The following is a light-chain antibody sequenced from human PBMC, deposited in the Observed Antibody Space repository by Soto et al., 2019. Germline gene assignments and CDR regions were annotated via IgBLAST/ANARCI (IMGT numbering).Light chain of an antibody. V-gene: IGLV1-40*01. CDR2: GNK. CDR1: GSNIGAGYD. CDR3: QSYDSSLSVSYV. Sequence: QSVLTQPPSVSGAPGQRVTISCTGSGSNIGAGYDVHWYQQRPGTAPKLLIYGNKNRPSGVPDRFSGSKSGTSASLAITGLQAEDEADYYCQSYDSSLSVSYVFGTGTKVTVL. J-gene: IGLJ1*01.